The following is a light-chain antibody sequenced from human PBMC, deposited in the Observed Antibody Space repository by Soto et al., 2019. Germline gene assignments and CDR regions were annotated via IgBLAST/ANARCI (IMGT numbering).Light chain of an antibody. Sequence: DIQMTQSPSTLSASVGDRVTITCRASQSISDSLAWYQQKPGKAPDLLISDVSSLERGVASRFSGSGSGTEFTLTIRSMQPDDFATYYCQQYHGYSRTFGQGTKWIS. CDR3: QQYHGYSRT. J-gene: IGKJ1*01. CDR2: DVS. V-gene: IGKV1-5*01. CDR1: QSISDS.